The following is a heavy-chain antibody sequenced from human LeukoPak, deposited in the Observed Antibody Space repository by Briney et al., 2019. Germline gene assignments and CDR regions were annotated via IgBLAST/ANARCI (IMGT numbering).Heavy chain of an antibody. D-gene: IGHD2-2*02. CDR1: GFTFSSYW. V-gene: IGHV3-7*01. CDR2: IKQDGSEK. J-gene: IGHJ5*02. CDR3: ARRCSSTSCYNGGSNWFDP. Sequence: GGSLRLSCAASGFTFSSYWMSWVRQAPGKGLEGVANIKQDGSEKYYVDSVKGRFTISRDNAKNSLYLQMNGLRAEDTAVYYCARRCSSTSCYNGGSNWFDPWGQGTLVTVSS.